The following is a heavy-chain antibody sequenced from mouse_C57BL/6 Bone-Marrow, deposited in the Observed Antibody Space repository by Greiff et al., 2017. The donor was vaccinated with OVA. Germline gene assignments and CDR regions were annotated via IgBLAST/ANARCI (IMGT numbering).Heavy chain of an antibody. Sequence: EVKLVESGGGLVKPGGSLKLSCAASGFTFSSYAMSWVRQTPEKRLEWVATISDGGSYTYYPDNVKGRFTISRDTAKNNLYLQMSHLKSEDTAMYYCARESTTVVARDYAMDYWGKGTSVTVSS. CDR2: ISDGGSYT. V-gene: IGHV5-4*01. CDR3: ARESTTVVARDYAMDY. CDR1: GFTFSSYA. D-gene: IGHD1-1*01. J-gene: IGHJ4*01.